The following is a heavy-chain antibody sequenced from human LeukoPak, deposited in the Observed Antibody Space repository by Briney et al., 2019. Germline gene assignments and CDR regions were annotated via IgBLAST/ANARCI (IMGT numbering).Heavy chain of an antibody. Sequence: GGSLRLSCAASGFTFSSFWIHWVRQVPGRGLVWVSRINPESTTTTYADSVKGRFTISRDNARNTLYLQMNSLRVEDTAMYYCVKDHTGGQDKWGQGTLVTVSS. V-gene: IGHV3-74*01. CDR1: GFTFSSFW. CDR3: VKDHTGGQDK. J-gene: IGHJ4*02. CDR2: INPESTTT. D-gene: IGHD1-1*01.